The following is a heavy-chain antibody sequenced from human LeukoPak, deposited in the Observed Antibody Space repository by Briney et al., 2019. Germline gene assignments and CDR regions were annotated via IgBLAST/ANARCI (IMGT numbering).Heavy chain of an antibody. J-gene: IGHJ4*02. V-gene: IGHV3-64D*06. CDR1: GFTFSSYA. D-gene: IGHD3-10*01. CDR2: ISSNGGST. Sequence: GGSLRLSCSASGFTFSSYAMHWVRQAPGKGLEYVSVISSNGGSTYHADSVKGRFTISRDNSKNTLYLQMSSLRAEDTAVFYCTRAGMYYYGSGPDYWGQGTLVTVSS. CDR3: TRAGMYYYGSGPDY.